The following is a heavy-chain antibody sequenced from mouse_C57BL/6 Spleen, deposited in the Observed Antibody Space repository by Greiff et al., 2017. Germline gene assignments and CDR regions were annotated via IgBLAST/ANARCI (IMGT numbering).Heavy chain of an antibody. CDR1: GYTFTSYW. D-gene: IGHD3-2*02. J-gene: IGHJ1*03. V-gene: IGHV1-53*01. Sequence: QVQLQQPGPELVKPGASVKLSCKASGYTFTSYWMHWVKQRPGQGLEWIGNINPSNGGTNYNEKFKSKATLTVDKSSRTDYMQLSSLTSEDSAVDDCARWASQATGGYFDVWGTGTTVTVSS. CDR3: ARWASQATGGYFDV. CDR2: INPSNGGT.